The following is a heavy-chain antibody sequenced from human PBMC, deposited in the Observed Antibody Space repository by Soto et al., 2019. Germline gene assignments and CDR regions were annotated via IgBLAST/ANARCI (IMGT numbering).Heavy chain of an antibody. Sequence: QVQLVQSGAEVKKPGASVKVSCKASGYTFTSYYIHCVRQAPGQGLEWLGVINPSGGSTSYAQKFQGRVTMTRDTSTSTLYMELSSLRSEDTAVYYCARGRGGELYDGMDVWGQGTTVTVSS. CDR3: ARGRGGELYDGMDV. D-gene: IGHD3-10*01. V-gene: IGHV1-46*01. CDR1: GYTFTSYY. CDR2: INPSGGST. J-gene: IGHJ6*02.